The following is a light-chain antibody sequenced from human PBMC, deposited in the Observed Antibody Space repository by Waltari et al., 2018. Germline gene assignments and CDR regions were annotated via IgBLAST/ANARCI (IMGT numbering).Light chain of an antibody. J-gene: IGKJ1*01. V-gene: IGKV1-5*03. Sequence: TCWAGQRLSNRVAWYHQKHGEAPKVLLYKASTLERGVPSTFVGSGAWTEFTLTISSLQPDDFATYYCQQYRNLWTCGQGTKVEIK. CDR1: QRLSNR. CDR2: KAS. CDR3: QQYRNLWT.